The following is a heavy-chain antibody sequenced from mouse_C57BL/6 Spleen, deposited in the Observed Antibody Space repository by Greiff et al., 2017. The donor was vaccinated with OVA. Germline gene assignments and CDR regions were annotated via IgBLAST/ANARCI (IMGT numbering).Heavy chain of an antibody. D-gene: IGHD2-5*01. CDR1: GFSLTSYG. J-gene: IGHJ3*01. CDR3: ASYYSNFPLFAY. CDR2: IWGGGST. V-gene: IGHV2-2*01. Sequence: QVQLQQSGPGLVQPSQSLSITCTVSGFSLTSYGVHWVRQSPGKGLEWLGVIWGGGSTDYNAAFISRLSISKDNSKGQVFCKMNSLQADDTAIYYCASYYSNFPLFAYWGQGTLVTVSA.